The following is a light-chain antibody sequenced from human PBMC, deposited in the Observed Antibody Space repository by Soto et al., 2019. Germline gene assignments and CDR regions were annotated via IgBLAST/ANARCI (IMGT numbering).Light chain of an antibody. V-gene: IGLV6-57*03. CDR3: QSSESVTHVV. J-gene: IGLJ2*01. Sequence: NFMLTQTHSVSASPGKTITISCTRSSGSIASNFVQWYQQRPGTAPTILIYEDNRRPSGVPGRFSGSIDSSSNSASLTISGLTAEDEGDYYCQSSESVTHVVFGGGTKLTVL. CDR1: SGSIASNF. CDR2: EDN.